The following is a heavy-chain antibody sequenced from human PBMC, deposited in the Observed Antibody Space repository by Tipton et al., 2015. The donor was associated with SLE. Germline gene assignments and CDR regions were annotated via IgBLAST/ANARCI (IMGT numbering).Heavy chain of an antibody. J-gene: IGHJ4*02. V-gene: IGHV4-61*02. Sequence: TLSLTCNVSGYSISSGYYRSWIRKPAGKGLEWIGRIFTSGSTNYNPSLKSRVTISIEASANQFSLKLSSVTAADTAVYYCARGGFGELSYWGQGTLVTVSS. CDR2: IFTSGST. D-gene: IGHD3-10*01. CDR3: ARGGFGELSY. CDR1: GYSISSGYY.